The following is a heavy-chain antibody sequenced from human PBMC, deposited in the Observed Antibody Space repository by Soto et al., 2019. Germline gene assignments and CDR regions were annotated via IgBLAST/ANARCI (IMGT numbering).Heavy chain of an antibody. CDR1: GFTFSDHA. CDR3: TREGI. CDR2: IASSGTPI. Sequence: GGSLRLSWAAAGFTFSDHAMNWVRQVPGKGLEWISQIASSGTPIYYADSVRGRFTISRDNAENSLYLQMNSLRDEDTAVYFCTREGIWGQGTLVTVSS. V-gene: IGHV3-48*02. J-gene: IGHJ4*02.